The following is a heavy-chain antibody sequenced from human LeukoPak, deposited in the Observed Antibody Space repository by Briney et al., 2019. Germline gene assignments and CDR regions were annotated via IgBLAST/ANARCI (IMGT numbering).Heavy chain of an antibody. D-gene: IGHD3-3*01. V-gene: IGHV4-59*01. CDR3: ASSGYDFWSGYSSNWYFDL. Sequence: KPSETLSLTCTVSGGSISSYYWSWIRQPPGKGLEWIGYIYYSGSTNYNPSLKSRVTISVDTSKSQFSLKLSSVTAADTAVYYCASSGYDFWSGYSSNWYFDLWGRGTLVTVSS. CDR2: IYYSGST. J-gene: IGHJ2*01. CDR1: GGSISSYY.